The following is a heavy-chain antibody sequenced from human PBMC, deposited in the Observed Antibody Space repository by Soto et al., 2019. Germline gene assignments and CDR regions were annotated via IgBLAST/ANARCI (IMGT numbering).Heavy chain of an antibody. CDR3: ARDRLRITMIVDSLYYFDY. Sequence: PGGSLRLSCAASGFTFSSYGMHWVRQAPGKGLEWVAVIWYDGSNKYYADSVKGRFTISRDNSKNTLYLQMNSLRAEDTAVYYCARDRLRITMIVDSLYYFDYWGQGTLVTVSS. V-gene: IGHV3-33*01. CDR2: IWYDGSNK. CDR1: GFTFSSYG. J-gene: IGHJ4*02. D-gene: IGHD3-22*01.